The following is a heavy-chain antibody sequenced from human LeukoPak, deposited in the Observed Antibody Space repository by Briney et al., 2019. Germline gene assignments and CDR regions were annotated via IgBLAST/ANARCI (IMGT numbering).Heavy chain of an antibody. Sequence: SETLSLTCTVSGGSISSSRYYWRWIPQPPGKGLEWIGSIYYSGSTYYNPSLKSRVTISVDTSKNQFSLKLSTVAAADTAVYYCARNPNFDYWGQGTLVTVSS. CDR3: ARNPNFDY. CDR1: GGSISSSRYY. V-gene: IGHV4-39*01. CDR2: IYYSGST. J-gene: IGHJ4*02.